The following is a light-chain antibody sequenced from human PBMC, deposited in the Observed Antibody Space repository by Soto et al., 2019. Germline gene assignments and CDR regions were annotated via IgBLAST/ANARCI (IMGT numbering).Light chain of an antibody. CDR3: LLSYGGAHLV. CDR2: TTN. J-gene: IGLJ3*02. CDR1: TGAVTSGNY. V-gene: IGLV7-43*01. Sequence: QTVVTQEPSLTVSPGGTVTLTCASSTGAVTSGNYPSWFQQKPGQTPRTLIYTTNNRHSWTPARLSGSLLGGKAALTLSGVQPEDEAEYYCLLSYGGAHLVFGGGTKLTVL.